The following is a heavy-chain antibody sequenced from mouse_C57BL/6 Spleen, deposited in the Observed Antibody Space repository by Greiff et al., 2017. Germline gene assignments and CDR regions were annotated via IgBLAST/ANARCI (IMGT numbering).Heavy chain of an antibody. CDR3: AETAQATTMDY. CDR2: ISSGSSTI. V-gene: IGHV5-17*01. D-gene: IGHD3-2*02. CDR1: GFTFSDYG. Sequence: DVHLVESGGGLVKPGGSLKLSCAASGFTFSDYGMHWVRQAPEKGLEWVAYISSGSSTIYYADTVKGRFPISRDNAKNTLFLQMTSLRSEDTAMFYCAETAQATTMDYWGQGTSVTVSS. J-gene: IGHJ4*01.